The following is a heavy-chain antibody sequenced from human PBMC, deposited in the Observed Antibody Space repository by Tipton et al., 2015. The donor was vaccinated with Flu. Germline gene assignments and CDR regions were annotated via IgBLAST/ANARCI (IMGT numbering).Heavy chain of an antibody. D-gene: IGHD3-16*01. CDR2: MNRDGTTI. Sequence: SLRLSCTASGFTLSAYWMHWVRQAPGKGLVWVSRMNRDGTTINYADSVKGRFTISRDNARNTLYLQMNSLGAEDTAVYYCAKDFGGPYDSWGQGTLVTVSS. V-gene: IGHV3-74*01. CDR3: AKDFGGPYDS. J-gene: IGHJ4*02. CDR1: GFTLSAYW.